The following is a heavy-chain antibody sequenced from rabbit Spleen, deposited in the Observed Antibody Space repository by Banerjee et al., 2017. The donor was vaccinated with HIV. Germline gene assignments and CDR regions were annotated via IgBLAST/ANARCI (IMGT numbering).Heavy chain of an antibody. V-gene: IGHV1S40*01. Sequence: QSLEESGGDLVKPGASLTLTCTASGFSFSPYYYMCWVRQAPGKGLEWIACVGIGSGNRWYASWAKGRFTISKTSSTTVTLQMTSLTVADTATYFCARGPDNNVNGGNAFDLWGQGTLVTVS. CDR1: GFSFSPYYY. CDR3: ARGPDNNVNGGNAFDL. J-gene: IGHJ4*01. D-gene: IGHD4-2*01. CDR2: VGIGSGNR.